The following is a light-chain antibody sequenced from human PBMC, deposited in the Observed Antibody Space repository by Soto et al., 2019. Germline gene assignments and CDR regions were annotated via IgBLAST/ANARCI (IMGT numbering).Light chain of an antibody. J-gene: IGLJ3*02. CDR2: EVT. V-gene: IGLV2-14*01. CDR3: TSYTSSGTLV. CDR1: SSDVCGYHY. Sequence: QSALAQPASVSGSPGQSITISCTGTSSDVCGYHYVSWYQHRPGRVPKLIIYEVTNRASGVTNRFSASKSGNTASLTISGLLADDEADYYCTSYTSSGTLVFGGGTKVTVL.